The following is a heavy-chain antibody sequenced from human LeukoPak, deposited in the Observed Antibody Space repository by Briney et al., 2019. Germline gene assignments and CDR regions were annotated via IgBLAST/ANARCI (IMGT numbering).Heavy chain of an antibody. J-gene: IGHJ4*02. D-gene: IGHD3-22*01. CDR1: GFSVSGYW. Sequence: GGSLRLSCAVSGFSVSGYWMTWVRQAPGKGLEWVANIKQDGSEKNYVDSVKGRFTISRDNAKNSLYLQMSSLRVEDTAVYYCGRVSYDSSGYLDYWGQGTLVTVSS. CDR3: GRVSYDSSGYLDY. V-gene: IGHV3-7*03. CDR2: IKQDGSEK.